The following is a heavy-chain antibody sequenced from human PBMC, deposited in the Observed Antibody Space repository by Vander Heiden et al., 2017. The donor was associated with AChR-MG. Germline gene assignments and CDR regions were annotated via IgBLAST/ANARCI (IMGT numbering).Heavy chain of an antibody. J-gene: IGHJ4*02. CDR2: IIPIFGTA. Sequence: QVQLLPSGAEVKKPGPSLKVSCKASGGTFSSYASSWVRQAPGQGLEWMGGIIPIFGTANYAKKFQGRVTITADKSTSTAYMELSSLRSEDTAVYYCARWDYGDYLYYFDYWGQGTLVTVSS. V-gene: IGHV1-69*06. CDR1: GGTFSSYA. D-gene: IGHD4-17*01. CDR3: ARWDYGDYLYYFDY.